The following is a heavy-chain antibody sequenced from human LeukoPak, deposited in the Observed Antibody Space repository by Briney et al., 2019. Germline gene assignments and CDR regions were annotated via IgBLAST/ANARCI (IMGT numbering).Heavy chain of an antibody. CDR2: INPNSGGT. V-gene: IGHV1-2*02. CDR3: ARDRSGGFGELFIWDH. D-gene: IGHD3-10*01. Sequence: ASVKVSCKASGYTFTGYYMHWVRQAPGQGLEWMGWINPNSGGTNYAQKFQGRVTMTRDTSISTAYMELSRLRSDDTAVYYCARDRSGGFGELFIWDHWGQGTLVTVSS. J-gene: IGHJ4*02. CDR1: GYTFTGYY.